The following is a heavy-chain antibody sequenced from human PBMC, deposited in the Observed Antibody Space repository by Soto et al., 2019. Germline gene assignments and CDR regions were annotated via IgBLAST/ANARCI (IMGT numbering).Heavy chain of an antibody. V-gene: IGHV4-31*03. J-gene: IGHJ4*02. CDR3: ARGITISGVVYLDY. CDR2: IFYSGIT. D-gene: IGHD3-3*01. Sequence: SETLSLTCTVSGGSSSSGIYYWSWIRHHPGKGLEWIGYIFYSGITYYNPSLKSRVTISVDTSKNQFSLKLSSVTAADTALYYCARGITISGVVYLDYWGQGTLVTVSS. CDR1: GGSSSSGIYY.